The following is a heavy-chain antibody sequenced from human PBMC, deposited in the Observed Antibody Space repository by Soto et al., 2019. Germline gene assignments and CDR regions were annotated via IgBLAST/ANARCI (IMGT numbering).Heavy chain of an antibody. Sequence: ASVKVSCKASGGTFSSYSISWVRRAPGQGLEWMGGIIPILGTANYAQKFQGRVTITADKSTSTAYMELSSLRSEDTAVYYCASQRRPQYYYGMDVWGQGTTVTVSS. D-gene: IGHD6-25*01. CDR1: GGTFSSYS. CDR3: ASQRRPQYYYGMDV. J-gene: IGHJ6*02. V-gene: IGHV1-69*10. CDR2: IIPILGTA.